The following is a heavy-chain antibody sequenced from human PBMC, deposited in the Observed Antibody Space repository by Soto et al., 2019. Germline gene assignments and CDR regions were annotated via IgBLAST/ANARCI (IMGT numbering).Heavy chain of an antibody. D-gene: IGHD2-2*01. V-gene: IGHV3-23*01. J-gene: IGHJ6*02. CDR2: ISGSGGST. Sequence: EVQLLESGGGLVQPGGSLRLSCAASGFTFSSYAMSWVRQAPGKGLEWVSAISGSGGSTYYADSVKGRFTISRDNSNNTLYLQMNSLRAEDTAVYYCAKAGDIGYCSSTSCHYYYGMDVWGQGTTVTVSS. CDR1: GFTFSSYA. CDR3: AKAGDIGYCSSTSCHYYYGMDV.